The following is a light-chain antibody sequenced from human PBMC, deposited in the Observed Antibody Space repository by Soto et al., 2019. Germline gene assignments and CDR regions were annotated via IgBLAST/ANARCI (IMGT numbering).Light chain of an antibody. CDR3: CSYAGSSSYVV. CDR2: EST. Sequence: QSALTQPASVSGSPGQSITLSCTGTSSDVGSYNLVSWYQLHPGKAPKLMIYESTKRPSGVSNRFSGSKSGSTASLTISGLQAEDEADYYCCSYAGSSSYVVFGGGTKLTVL. J-gene: IGLJ2*01. V-gene: IGLV2-23*01. CDR1: SSDVGSYNL.